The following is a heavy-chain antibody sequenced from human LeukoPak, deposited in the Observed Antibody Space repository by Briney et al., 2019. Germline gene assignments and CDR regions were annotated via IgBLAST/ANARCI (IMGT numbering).Heavy chain of an antibody. CDR1: GFTFNTYT. J-gene: IGHJ4*02. D-gene: IGHD3-22*01. V-gene: IGHV3-23*01. Sequence: PGGSLRLSCAASGFTFNTYTMSWVRQAPGKGLEWVSAISGSGGSTYYADSVKGRFTISRDNSKNTLYLQMNSLRAEDTAVYYCAKFSTSGYYFDYWGQGTLVTVSS. CDR3: AKFSTSGYYFDY. CDR2: ISGSGGST.